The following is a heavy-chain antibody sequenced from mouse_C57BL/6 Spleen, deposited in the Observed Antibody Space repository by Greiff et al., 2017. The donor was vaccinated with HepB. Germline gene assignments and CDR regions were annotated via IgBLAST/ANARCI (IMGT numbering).Heavy chain of an antibody. D-gene: IGHD2-1*01. CDR3: ARDYGNLDY. J-gene: IGHJ2*01. CDR1: GYSFTGYY. Sequence: VHVKQSGPELVKPGASVKISCKASGYSFTGYYMNWVKQSPEKSLEWIGEINPSTGGTTYNQKFKAKATLTVDKSSSTAYMQLKSLTSEDSAVYYCARDYGNLDYWGQGTTLTVSS. CDR2: INPSTGGT. V-gene: IGHV1-42*01.